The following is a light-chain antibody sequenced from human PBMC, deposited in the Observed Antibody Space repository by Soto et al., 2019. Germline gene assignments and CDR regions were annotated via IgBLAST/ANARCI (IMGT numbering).Light chain of an antibody. CDR3: QQSYSTLMYT. CDR2: AAS. V-gene: IGKV1-39*01. J-gene: IGKJ2*01. CDR1: QSISNY. Sequence: DIQMTQSPSSLSASVGDRVTITCRASQSISNYLNWYQQKPGKAPRLLIYAASSLQSGVPSRFSGGGSGTDFTLTISSLQPEDFATYSCQQSYSTLMYTFGQGTKLEIK.